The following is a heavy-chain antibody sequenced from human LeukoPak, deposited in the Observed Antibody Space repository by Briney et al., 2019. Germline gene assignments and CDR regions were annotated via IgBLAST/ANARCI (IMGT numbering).Heavy chain of an antibody. J-gene: IGHJ6*03. CDR2: INHSGST. V-gene: IGHV4-34*01. CDR3: ARLGLKGRLPYYMDV. D-gene: IGHD3-10*01. CDR1: GGSFSGYY. Sequence: SETLSLTCAVYGGSFSGYYWSWIRQPPGKGLEWIGEINHSGSTNYNPSLKSRVTISVDTSKNQFSLKLSSVTAADTAVYYCARLGLKGRLPYYMDVWGKGTTVTVSS.